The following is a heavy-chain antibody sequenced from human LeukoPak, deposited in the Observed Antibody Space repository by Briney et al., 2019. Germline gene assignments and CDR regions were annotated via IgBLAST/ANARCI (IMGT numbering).Heavy chain of an antibody. CDR3: ASTGGYKNAFDI. J-gene: IGHJ3*02. D-gene: IGHD5-24*01. Sequence: QPGGSLRLSCVASGFSFGSYWMRWLRQAPGKGREGVANIKQDGREQYSVDSVKGRFTSSRDNAKNSLYLQMNSLRVDDTAMYYCASTGGYKNAFDIWGQGTMVTVSS. CDR2: IKQDGREQ. CDR1: GFSFGSYW. V-gene: IGHV3-7*01.